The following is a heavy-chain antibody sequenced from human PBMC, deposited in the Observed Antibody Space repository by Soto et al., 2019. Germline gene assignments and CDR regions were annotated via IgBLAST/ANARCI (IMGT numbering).Heavy chain of an antibody. J-gene: IGHJ4*02. Sequence: QVQLVQSGGEVKKPGASVKVSCKASGYTFSNYGITWVRQAPGQGLEWMGWISGYNANTIYAQKFEGRVTMTKDTNTAYMELRNLRFDDTAVYFCARERLWEPLPYWGQGTPVIVSS. CDR3: ARERLWEPLPY. V-gene: IGHV1-18*01. D-gene: IGHD1-26*01. CDR2: ISGYNANT. CDR1: GYTFSNYG.